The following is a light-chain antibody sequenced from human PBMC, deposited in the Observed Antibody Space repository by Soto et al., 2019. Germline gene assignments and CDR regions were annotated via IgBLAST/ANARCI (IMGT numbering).Light chain of an antibody. CDR1: QGIGDT. CDR2: DTS. Sequence: EVVMRQSPATLSVSPGAGATLSCRASQGIGDTLAWYQHKPGQTPRLLIYDTSTRDTGVPTRFSGSRSGAEFTLTINSLQSEDFAVYDCHPYNNWPLTFGGGTKVEIK. V-gene: IGKV3-15*01. CDR3: HPYNNWPLT. J-gene: IGKJ4*01.